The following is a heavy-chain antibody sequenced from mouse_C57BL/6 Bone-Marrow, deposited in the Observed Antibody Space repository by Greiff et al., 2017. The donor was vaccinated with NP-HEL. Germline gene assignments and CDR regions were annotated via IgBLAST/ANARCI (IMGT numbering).Heavy chain of an antibody. D-gene: IGHD2-2*01. Sequence: EVQGVESGGGLVQPGGSLKLSCAASGFTFSDYGMAWVRQAPRKGPEWVAFISNLAYSIYYADTVTGRFTISRENAKNTLYLEMSSLRSEDTAMYYCARQEGGYGYDGLSYWYFDVWGTGTTVTVSS. CDR3: ARQEGGYGYDGLSYWYFDV. J-gene: IGHJ1*03. V-gene: IGHV5-15*01. CDR2: ISNLAYSI. CDR1: GFTFSDYG.